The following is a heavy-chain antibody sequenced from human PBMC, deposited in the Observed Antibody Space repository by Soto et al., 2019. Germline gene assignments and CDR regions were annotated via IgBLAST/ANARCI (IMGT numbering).Heavy chain of an antibody. V-gene: IGHV2-26*01. J-gene: IGHJ4*02. Sequence: SLPTLVNTTDTLTQTGTVSGFSLSEEAMGVSWVRQSPGKAPEWLVHIMSNHGKSFRKSLQNRITVYEDTSKSQVVLMMTNMDPEDAGTYYCARIVVPGTIPTFDYWGQGTLVTVSS. CDR3: ARIVVPGTIPTFDY. D-gene: IGHD1-7*01. CDR2: IMSNHGK. CDR1: GFSLSEEAMG.